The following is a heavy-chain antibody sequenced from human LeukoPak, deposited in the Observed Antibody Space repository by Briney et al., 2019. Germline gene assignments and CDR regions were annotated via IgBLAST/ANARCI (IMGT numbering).Heavy chain of an antibody. CDR3: ASWGLFDI. D-gene: IGHD7-27*01. V-gene: IGHV3-30-3*01. Sequence: LSLTCAVYGGSFSGYYWSWVRQAPGKGLEWVAVISYDGSNKYYADSVKGRFTISRDNSKNTLYLQMNSLRAEDTAVYYCASWGLFDIWGQGTMVTVSS. J-gene: IGHJ3*02. CDR1: GGSFSGYY. CDR2: ISYDGSNK.